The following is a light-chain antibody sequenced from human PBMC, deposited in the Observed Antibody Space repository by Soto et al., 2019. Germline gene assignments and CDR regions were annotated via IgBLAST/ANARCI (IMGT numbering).Light chain of an antibody. Sequence: IVLTQSPGTLSLSPGERATLSCRASHGVSRTYLAWYQQKPGQAPRLLIYGASDRATGTPDRFSGSGSGTDFTLTISRLEPEDSAVYYCQQFDDSVTFGQGTRLDIK. V-gene: IGKV3-20*01. CDR2: GAS. CDR1: HGVSRTY. CDR3: QQFDDSVT. J-gene: IGKJ5*01.